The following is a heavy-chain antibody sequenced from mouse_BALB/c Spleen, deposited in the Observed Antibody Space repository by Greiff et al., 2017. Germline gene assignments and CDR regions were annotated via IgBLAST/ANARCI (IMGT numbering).Heavy chain of an antibody. V-gene: IGHV1-15*01. Sequence: VQLQQSGAELVRPGASVTLSCKASGYTFTDYEMHWVKQTPVHGLEWIGAIDPETGGTAYNQKFKGKATLTADKSSSTAYMELRSLTSEDSAVYYCTRDYRSSYFDYWGQGTTLTVSS. J-gene: IGHJ2*01. CDR2: IDPETGGT. D-gene: IGHD2-14*01. CDR3: TRDYRSSYFDY. CDR1: GYTFTDYE.